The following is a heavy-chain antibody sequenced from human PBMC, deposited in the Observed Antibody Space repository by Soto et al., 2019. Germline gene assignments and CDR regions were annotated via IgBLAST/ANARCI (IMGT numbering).Heavy chain of an antibody. D-gene: IGHD3-10*01. J-gene: IGHJ1*01. Sequence: ASVKVSCKASGYTFTSYDINWVRQATGQGLEWMGWMNPNSGNTGYAQKFQGRVTMTRNTSISTAYMELSSLRSEDTAVYYCARGRKYYYGSGSYYINRFKHWGQGTLVTVSS. V-gene: IGHV1-8*01. CDR2: MNPNSGNT. CDR1: GYTFTSYD. CDR3: ARGRKYYYGSGSYYINRFKH.